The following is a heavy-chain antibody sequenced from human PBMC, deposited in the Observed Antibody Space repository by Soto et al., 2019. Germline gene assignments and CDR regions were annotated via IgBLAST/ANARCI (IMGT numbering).Heavy chain of an antibody. CDR2: IKPISDIT. CDR3: ARDPSTINKLIGVWFDP. V-gene: IGHV1-69*13. Sequence: SLKCSCKSSGDTFGRFTINWVRQDTGQGLEWMGGIKPISDITNYAQRFQGRVTFTADASTSTVYLELSSLRSEDTAMYYCARDPSTINKLIGVWFDPWGQGTLVPGSS. CDR1: GDTFGRFT. D-gene: IGHD4-4*01. J-gene: IGHJ5*02.